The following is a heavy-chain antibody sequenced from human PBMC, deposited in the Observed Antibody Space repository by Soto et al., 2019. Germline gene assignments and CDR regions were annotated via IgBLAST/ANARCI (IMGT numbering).Heavy chain of an antibody. J-gene: IGHJ4*02. V-gene: IGHV3-15*01. CDR3: TTEYCSSTSCYGRYLAY. Sequence: EVQLVESGGGLVKPGGSLRLSCAASGFTFSNAWMSWFRQAPGKGLEWVVRIKSKTDGGTTDYAAPVKGRFTISRDDSKNTLYLQMNGLKTEDTAVYYCTTEYCSSTSCYGRYLAYWGQGTLVTVSS. D-gene: IGHD2-2*01. CDR2: IKSKTDGGTT. CDR1: GFTFSNAW.